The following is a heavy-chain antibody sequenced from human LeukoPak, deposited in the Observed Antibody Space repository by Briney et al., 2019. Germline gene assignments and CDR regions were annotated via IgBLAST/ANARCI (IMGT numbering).Heavy chain of an antibody. CDR3: ASIAAAVSGY. CDR2: INHSGST. J-gene: IGHJ4*02. V-gene: IGHV4-34*01. D-gene: IGHD6-13*01. CDR1: GGSFSGYY. Sequence: SETLSLTCAVYGGSFSGYYWSWSRQPPGKGLEWIGEINHSGSTNYNPSLKSRVTISVDTSKNQFSLKLSSVTAADTAVYYCASIAAAVSGYWGQGTLVTVSS.